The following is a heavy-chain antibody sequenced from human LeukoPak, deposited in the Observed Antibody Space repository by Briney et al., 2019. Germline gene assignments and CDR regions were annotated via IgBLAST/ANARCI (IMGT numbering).Heavy chain of an antibody. Sequence: SETLSLTCTVSGGSISSGSYYWSWIRQPAGKGLEWIGRIYTSGSTNYNPSLKSRVTISVDTSKNQFSLKLSSVTAADTAVYYCARARGSRSSTPSWFDPWGQGTLVTVSS. D-gene: IGHD2-2*01. V-gene: IGHV4-61*02. CDR3: ARARGSRSSTPSWFDP. J-gene: IGHJ5*02. CDR1: GGSISSGSYY. CDR2: IYTSGST.